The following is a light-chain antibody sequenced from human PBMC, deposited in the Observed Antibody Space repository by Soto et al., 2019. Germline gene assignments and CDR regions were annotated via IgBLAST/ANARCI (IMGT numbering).Light chain of an antibody. CDR1: QSVLYSSNNKNY. Sequence: DSVMTQSPDSLAVSLGERVTINCKSSQSVLYSSNNKNYLAWYKQKAGQPPNLIIYWASTRKSGVPDRFSGSGSGTDFTLTISSLQAEDVAVYYCHQYYTTPWTFGQGTRVELK. CDR3: HQYYTTPWT. CDR2: WAS. V-gene: IGKV4-1*01. J-gene: IGKJ1*01.